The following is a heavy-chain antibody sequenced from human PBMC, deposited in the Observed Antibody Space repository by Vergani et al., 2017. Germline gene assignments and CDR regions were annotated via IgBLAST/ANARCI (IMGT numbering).Heavy chain of an antibody. CDR1: GFTFSSYA. D-gene: IGHD2/OR15-2a*01. J-gene: IGHJ6*02. Sequence: QVQLVESGGGVVQPGRSLRLSCAASGFTFSSYAMHWVRQAPGKGLEWVAVISYDGSNKYYADSVKGRFTISRDNSKNTLYLQMNSLRAEDTAVYYCAREGQEVLYYYYYGMDVWGQGTTVTVSS. CDR3: AREGQEVLYYYYYGMDV. V-gene: IGHV3-30-3*01. CDR2: ISYDGSNK.